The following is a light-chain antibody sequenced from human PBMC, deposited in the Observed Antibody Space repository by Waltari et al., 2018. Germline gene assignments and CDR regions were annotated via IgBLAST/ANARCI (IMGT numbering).Light chain of an antibody. Sequence: QSVLTQPPSVSGAPGQPVTTPCAASSPNIRAGYDVHWYQQLPGAAPKLLIYAYSSRPSGVPDRFYGSKSGTSASLAINGLQPEDEADYYCQSYDSALSAVFGGGTKVTVL. V-gene: IGLV1-40*01. J-gene: IGLJ3*02. CDR3: QSYDSALSAV. CDR2: AYS. CDR1: SPNIRAGYD.